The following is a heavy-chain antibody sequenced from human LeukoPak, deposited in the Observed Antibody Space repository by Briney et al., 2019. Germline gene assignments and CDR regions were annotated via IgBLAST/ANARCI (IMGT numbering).Heavy chain of an antibody. Sequence: AGGSLRLSCAASGFTVSTNYMSWVRQAPGKGLEWVSVIYSGDTTFYADSVRGKFTISRDNSKNTLYLQMNSLRAEDTAVYYCARGYLTSGYSQGFDYWGQGTLVTVSS. J-gene: IGHJ4*02. CDR3: ARGYLTSGYSQGFDY. D-gene: IGHD3-22*01. CDR1: GFTVSTNY. CDR2: IYSGDTT. V-gene: IGHV3-66*01.